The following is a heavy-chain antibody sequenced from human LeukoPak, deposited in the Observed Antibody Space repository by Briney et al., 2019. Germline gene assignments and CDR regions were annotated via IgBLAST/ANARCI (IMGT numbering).Heavy chain of an antibody. J-gene: IGHJ4*02. V-gene: IGHV3-9*01. CDR2: ISWNSGNI. D-gene: IGHD4-17*01. CDR1: GFTFGDYA. CDR3: ANLHGDYRDY. Sequence: GGSLRLSCAASGFTFGDYAMHWVRQARGKGLEWVSGISWNSGNIGYADSVKGRFTISRDNAKNSLYLEMTSLRVEDTALYYCANLHGDYRDYWGQGILVTVSS.